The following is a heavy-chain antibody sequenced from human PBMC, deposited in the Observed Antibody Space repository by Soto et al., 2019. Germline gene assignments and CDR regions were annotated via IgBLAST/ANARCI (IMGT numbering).Heavy chain of an antibody. Sequence: QVQLVQSGAEVKKPGASVKVSCKASGYTFTSYGISWVRQAPGQGLEWMGWISAYNGNTNYAQKLQGRVTMTSDTYTSTAYMELRSLRSDDTAVYYCARDRGELLWFGELSYFDYWGQGTLVTVSS. V-gene: IGHV1-18*01. J-gene: IGHJ4*02. CDR1: GYTFTSYG. D-gene: IGHD3-10*01. CDR2: ISAYNGNT. CDR3: ARDRGELLWFGELSYFDY.